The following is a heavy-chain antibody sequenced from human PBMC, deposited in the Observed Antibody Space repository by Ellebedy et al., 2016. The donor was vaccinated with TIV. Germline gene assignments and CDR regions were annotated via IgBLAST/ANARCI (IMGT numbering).Heavy chain of an antibody. V-gene: IGHV1-46*01. CDR3: ARDLFGGVTADY. J-gene: IGHJ4*02. CDR2: INPSGGRT. CDR1: GYTFTSYY. D-gene: IGHD3-16*01. Sequence: ASVKVSCXAPGYTFTSYYMHWVRQAPGQGLEWMGIINPSGGRTSYAQKFQGRVTMTRDTSTSTVYMELSSLRSEDTAVYYCARDLFGGVTADYWGQGTLVTVSS.